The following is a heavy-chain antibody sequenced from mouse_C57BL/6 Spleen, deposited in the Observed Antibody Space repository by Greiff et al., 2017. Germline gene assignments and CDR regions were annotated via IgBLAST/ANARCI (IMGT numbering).Heavy chain of an antibody. Sequence: EVQLQESGPELVKPGESVKISCTASGYSFTGYFMNWVMQSPGKSLEWIGRINPYDGDTFYTQKFKGKATMSEDNSSSKAHMELRSLTSEDSAVYYCARREDKDYLDVWGQGTTVTVSS. CDR3: ARREDKDYLDV. CDR1: GYSFTGYF. CDR2: INPYDGDT. V-gene: IGHV1-20*01. J-gene: IGHJ2*01.